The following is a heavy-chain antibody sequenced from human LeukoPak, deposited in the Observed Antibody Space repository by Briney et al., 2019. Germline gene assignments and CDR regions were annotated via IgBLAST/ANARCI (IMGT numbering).Heavy chain of an antibody. J-gene: IGHJ4*02. CDR3: AVGSGSYDNYFDY. Sequence: SETLSLTCTVSGGSISSYYWSWIRQPPGKGLEWIGYIYYSGSTDYNPSLKSRVTISVDTAKNQFSLQLRSVTAADTAVYYCAVGSGSYDNYFDYWGQGTLVTVSS. CDR1: GGSISSYY. CDR2: IYYSGST. D-gene: IGHD1-26*01. V-gene: IGHV4-59*01.